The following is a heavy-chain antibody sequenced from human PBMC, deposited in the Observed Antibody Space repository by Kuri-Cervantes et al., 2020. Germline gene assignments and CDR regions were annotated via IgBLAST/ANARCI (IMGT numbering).Heavy chain of an antibody. J-gene: IGHJ5*02. CDR2: IWYDGSNK. V-gene: IGHV3-33*01. D-gene: IGHD1-1*01. CDR3: ARDRWNDLFAWFDP. CDR1: GFTFSSYG. Sequence: GESRKISCAASGFTFSSYGMHWVRQAPGKGLEWVAVIWYDGSNKYYADSVKGRFTISRDNSKNTLYLQMNSLRAEDTAVYYCARDRWNDLFAWFDPWGQGTLVTVSS.